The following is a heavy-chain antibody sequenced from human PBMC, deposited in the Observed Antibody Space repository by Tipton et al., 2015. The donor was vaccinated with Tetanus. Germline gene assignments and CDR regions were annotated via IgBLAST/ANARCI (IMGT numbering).Heavy chain of an antibody. CDR2: TYGDGST. Sequence: SLRLSCAASGFSVSRKYMTWVRQAPGKGLEWVSLTYGDGSTYYADSVKGRFTISRDNSKNTLYLQMSNLRAEDTAVYYCARAPNRISRAYDFWGQGTQITVSS. CDR3: ARAPNRISRAYDF. CDR1: GFSVSRKY. J-gene: IGHJ4*02. V-gene: IGHV3-53*01. D-gene: IGHD1-14*01.